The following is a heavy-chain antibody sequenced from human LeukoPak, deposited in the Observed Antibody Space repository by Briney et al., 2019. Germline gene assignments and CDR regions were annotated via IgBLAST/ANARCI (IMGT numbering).Heavy chain of an antibody. CDR3: EKDLGVLVVAAAGAYAMDV. J-gene: IGHJ6*02. CDR2: ISGNGLTT. CDR1: GFTFNSYI. V-gene: IGHV3-64D*06. Sequence: GGSLRLSCSASGFTFNSYIMHWVRQAPGKGLECISAISGNGLTTYHADSVKGRFTISRDNSKNTLYLQMSSLRPEDTAVYYCEKDLGVLVVAAAGAYAMDVWGQGTTVTVSS. D-gene: IGHD2-15*01.